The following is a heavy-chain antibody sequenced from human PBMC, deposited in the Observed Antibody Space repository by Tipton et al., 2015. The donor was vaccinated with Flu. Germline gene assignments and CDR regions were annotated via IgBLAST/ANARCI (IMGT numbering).Heavy chain of an antibody. D-gene: IGHD3-22*01. V-gene: IGHV3-23*01. Sequence: SLRLSCAASGFTFSSYEMSWVRQAPGKGLEWVAGISDGSTDTYYTDSVKGRFTISRDNAKNTLYLQMNSLRADDTALYYCAKATLIAVGDDYFDHWGQGTLVTVSS. CDR1: GFTFSSYE. CDR2: ISDGSTDT. J-gene: IGHJ4*02. CDR3: AKATLIAVGDDYFDH.